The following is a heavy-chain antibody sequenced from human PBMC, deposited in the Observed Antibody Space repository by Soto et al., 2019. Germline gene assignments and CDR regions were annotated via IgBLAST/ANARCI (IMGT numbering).Heavy chain of an antibody. Sequence: EVRLVESGGGLVKPGGSLRLSCAASGFTFSSYSMNWVRQAPGKGLEWVSSISSSSSYIYYADSVKGRFTISRDNAKNSLYLQMNRLRAEDTAVYYCARGLFYYDSSVYYGYWGQGTLVTVSS. CDR1: GFTFSSYS. CDR3: ARGLFYYDSSVYYGY. CDR2: ISSSSSYI. J-gene: IGHJ4*02. D-gene: IGHD3-22*01. V-gene: IGHV3-21*01.